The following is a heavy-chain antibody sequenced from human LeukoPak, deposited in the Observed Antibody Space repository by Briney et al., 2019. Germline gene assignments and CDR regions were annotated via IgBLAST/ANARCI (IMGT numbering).Heavy chain of an antibody. J-gene: IGHJ5*02. CDR2: IYYSGST. CDR1: GGSISSYY. Sequence: PSETLSLTCTASGGSISSYYWSWIRQPPGKGLEWIGYIYYSGSTNYNPSLKSRVTISVDTSKNQFSLKLSSVTAADTAVYYCARIVPAAIPDNWFDPWGQGTLVTVSS. V-gene: IGHV4-59*01. CDR3: ARIVPAAIPDNWFDP. D-gene: IGHD2-2*02.